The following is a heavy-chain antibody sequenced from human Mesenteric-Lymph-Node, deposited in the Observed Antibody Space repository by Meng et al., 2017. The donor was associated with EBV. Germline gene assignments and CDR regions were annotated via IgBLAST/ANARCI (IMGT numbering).Heavy chain of an antibody. CDR2: IFHSGNF. D-gene: IGHD2-15*01. Sequence: VPLQGACPGLVNPSGTLSLTCAVSGGSISSSNWWSWVRQPPGKGLEWIGEIFHSGNFNYNPSLKSRVTMSVDKSKNQFSLRVTSVTAADTAVYYCASVSGYCIGGSCNFDYWGQGTLVTVAS. V-gene: IGHV4-4*02. J-gene: IGHJ4*02. CDR3: ASVSGYCIGGSCNFDY. CDR1: GGSISSSNW.